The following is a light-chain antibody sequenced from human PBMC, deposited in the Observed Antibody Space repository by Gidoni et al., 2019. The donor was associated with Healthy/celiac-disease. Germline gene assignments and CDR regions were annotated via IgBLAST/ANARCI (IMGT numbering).Light chain of an antibody. V-gene: IGKV4-1*01. CDR1: QSVLYSSNNKNY. J-gene: IGKJ1*01. Sequence: DIVMTQSPDSLAVSLGERATINCKSSQSVLYSSNNKNYLAWYQQKPGQPPKLLISWASTRESGVPDRFSGSGSGTDFTLTISSLQAEDVAVYYCQQYYSTPVTFGQXTKVEIK. CDR2: WAS. CDR3: QQYYSTPVT.